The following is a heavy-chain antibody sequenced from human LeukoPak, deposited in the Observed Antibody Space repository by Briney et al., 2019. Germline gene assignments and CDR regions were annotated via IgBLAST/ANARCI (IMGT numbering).Heavy chain of an antibody. CDR1: GFTFSSYS. CDR2: ISSSSSYI. CDR3: ARDITGVIAAAGTPTDAFDI. J-gene: IGHJ3*02. Sequence: GGSLRLSCAASGFTFSSYSMNWVRQAPGKGLEWVSSISSSSSYIYYADSVKGRFTISRDNAKNSLYLQMNSLRAEDTAVYYCARDITGVIAAAGTPTDAFDIWGRGTMVTVSS. D-gene: IGHD6-13*01. V-gene: IGHV3-21*01.